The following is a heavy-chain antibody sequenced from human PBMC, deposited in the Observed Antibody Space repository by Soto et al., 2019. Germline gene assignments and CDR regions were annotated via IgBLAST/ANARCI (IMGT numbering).Heavy chain of an antibody. CDR3: ARGSIAVAGEYYYYYYGMDV. J-gene: IGHJ6*02. CDR1: GFTFSSYW. V-gene: IGHV3-74*01. D-gene: IGHD6-19*01. CDR2: INSDGSST. Sequence: PGGSLRLSCAASGFTFSSYWMHWVRQAPGKGLVWVSRINSDGSSTSYADSVKGRFTISRDNAKNTLYLQMNSLRAEDTAVYYCARGSIAVAGEYYYYYYGMDVWGQGTTVTVSS.